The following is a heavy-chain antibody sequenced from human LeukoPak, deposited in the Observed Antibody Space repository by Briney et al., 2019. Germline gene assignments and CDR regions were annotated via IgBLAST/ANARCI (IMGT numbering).Heavy chain of an antibody. V-gene: IGHV1-8*01. CDR2: MNPNSGNT. D-gene: IGHD4-17*01. CDR3: ARDRDYGDYNTQDLFVY. J-gene: IGHJ4*02. CDR1: GYTFTSYD. Sequence: GASVKVSCKASGYTFTSYDINWVRQATGQGLEWMGWMNPNSGNTGYAQKFQGRVTMTRNTSISTAYMELSSLRSEDTAVYYCARDRDYGDYNTQDLFVYWGQGTLVTVSS.